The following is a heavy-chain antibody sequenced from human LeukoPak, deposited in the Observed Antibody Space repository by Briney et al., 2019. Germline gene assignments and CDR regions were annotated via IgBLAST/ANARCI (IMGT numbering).Heavy chain of an antibody. CDR1: GFTFNSYW. V-gene: IGHV3-7*03. Sequence: PGGSLRLSCAASGFTFNSYWMSWVRQAPGKGLEWVANIKQDGSEKYYVDSVKGRFTISRDNSKNTLYLQMNSLRAEDTAVYYCAKASFGEFHGGWFDPWGQGTLVTVSS. D-gene: IGHD3-10*01. J-gene: IGHJ5*02. CDR2: IKQDGSEK. CDR3: AKASFGEFHGGWFDP.